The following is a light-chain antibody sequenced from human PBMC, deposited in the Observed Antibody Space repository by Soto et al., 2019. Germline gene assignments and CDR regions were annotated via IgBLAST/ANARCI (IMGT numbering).Light chain of an antibody. J-gene: IGKJ1*01. CDR2: AAS. CDR3: QQCNTFWT. V-gene: IGKV1D-16*01. Sequence: CRAGQGISSWLAWYQQKPEKAPKSLIYAASSLQSGVPSRFSGSGSGTEFTLTISSLQPDDFATYYCQQCNTFWTFGQGTKVDIK. CDR1: QGISSW.